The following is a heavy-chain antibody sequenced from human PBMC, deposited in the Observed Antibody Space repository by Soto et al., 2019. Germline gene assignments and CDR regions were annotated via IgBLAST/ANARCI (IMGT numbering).Heavy chain of an antibody. D-gene: IGHD3-22*01. V-gene: IGHV4-31*03. CDR2: IYYSGST. CDR3: AGSRGYYAYYYYGMDV. Sequence: QVQLQESGPGLVKPSQTLSLTCTVSGGSISSGGYYWSWIRQHPGKGLEWIGYIYYSGSTCYNPSHKSRVTIAVDTSKNQFSRTLSSVTAADTAVYYCAGSRGYYAYYYYGMDVWGQGTTVTVSS. CDR1: GGSISSGGYY. J-gene: IGHJ6*02.